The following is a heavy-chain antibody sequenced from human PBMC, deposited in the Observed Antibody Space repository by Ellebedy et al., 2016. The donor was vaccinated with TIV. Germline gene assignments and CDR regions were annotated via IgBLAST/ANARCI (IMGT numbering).Heavy chain of an antibody. V-gene: IGHV4-31*03. CDR2: IYYTGNT. Sequence: SETLSLXXNVSGGSITSVGYYWSWIRQHPGKGLDWIGYIYYTGNTYYNPSLKSRVNISRDTSKNQFSLKLTSVTAADTAVYYCARESHYYGVDVWGQGTTVIVSS. J-gene: IGHJ6*02. CDR1: GGSITSVGYY. CDR3: ARESHYYGVDV.